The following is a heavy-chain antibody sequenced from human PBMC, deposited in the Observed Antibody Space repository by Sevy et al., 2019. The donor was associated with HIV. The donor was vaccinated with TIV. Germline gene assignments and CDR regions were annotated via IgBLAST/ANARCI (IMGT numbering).Heavy chain of an antibody. Sequence: GGCLRLSCVGSGFTFNTYSMNWVRQAPGRGLEWVSSISSSSDYFYYADSVKGRFTISRDNTKNSLYLQMTSLRAEDTAMYYCSRDLGPCFDSGVSPCEYWGQGTLVTVSS. CDR1: GFTFNTYS. CDR2: ISSSSDYF. D-gene: IGHD5-12*01. CDR3: SRDLGPCFDSGVSPCEY. V-gene: IGHV3-21*01. J-gene: IGHJ4*02.